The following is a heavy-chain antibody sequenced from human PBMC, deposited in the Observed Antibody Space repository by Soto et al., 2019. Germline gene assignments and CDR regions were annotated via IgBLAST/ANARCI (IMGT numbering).Heavy chain of an antibody. CDR3: ARVSASSSFQFSFYGMDV. V-gene: IGHV4-59*01. CDR2: IYYSGAT. D-gene: IGHD2-21*01. Sequence: SATLSHTSKDSDSTISSYCWKWIGQLPGEGLEWIGNIYYSGATNYSPALESRVTISVDTSKNQISLKLRSVTAADTAVYFCARVSASSSFQFSFYGMDVWGQGTTVTVSS. J-gene: IGHJ6*02. CDR1: DSTISSYC.